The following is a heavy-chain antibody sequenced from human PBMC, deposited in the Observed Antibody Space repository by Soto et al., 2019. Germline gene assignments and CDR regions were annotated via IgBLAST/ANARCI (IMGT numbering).Heavy chain of an antibody. CDR3: ARIPVDTYMTYWFDT. CDR1: GDSVTSGDYY. V-gene: IGHV4-61*08. CDR2: IYYSGNT. D-gene: IGHD5-18*01. J-gene: IGHJ5*01. Sequence: SETLSLTCTVSGDSVTSGDYYWSWIRQPPGKGLEWIGYIYYSGNTNYSPSLKSRVAISLDTSHNQFSLKLSSVTAADTVVYLCARIPVDTYMTYWFDTWGQGTLVTVSS.